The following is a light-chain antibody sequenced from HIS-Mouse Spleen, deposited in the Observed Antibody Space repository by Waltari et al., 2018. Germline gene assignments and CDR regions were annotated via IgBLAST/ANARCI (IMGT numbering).Light chain of an antibody. CDR3: YSTDSSGNHRV. V-gene: IGLV3-10*01. CDR1: ALPKTY. Sequence: SYELTQPPSVSVSPGQTARITCSGDALPKTYDYWYQPKSGQAPVLVIYEDSKRPSGIPERFSGSSSGTMATLTISGAQVEDEADYYCYSTDSSGNHRVFGGGTKLTVL. J-gene: IGLJ2*01. CDR2: EDS.